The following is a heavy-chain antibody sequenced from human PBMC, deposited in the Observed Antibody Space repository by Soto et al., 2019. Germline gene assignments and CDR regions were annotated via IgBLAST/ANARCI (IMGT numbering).Heavy chain of an antibody. CDR2: FNPNSGDT. J-gene: IGHJ4*02. D-gene: IGHD1-26*01. V-gene: IGHV1-2*02. CDR3: ARDGGRHSGGIDY. CDR1: GYIFTAYS. Sequence: ASVKVSCKASGYIFTAYSMHWVRQAPGQGLEWVGWFNPNSGDTIYAQKFQGRVTLTGDTSISTAYMELSSLRSEDTAVYYCARDGGRHSGGIDYWGQGTLVTVSS.